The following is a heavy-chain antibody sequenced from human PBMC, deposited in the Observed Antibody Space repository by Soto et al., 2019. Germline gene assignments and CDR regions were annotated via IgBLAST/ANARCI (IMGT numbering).Heavy chain of an antibody. CDR3: ARDPLAAAGAFDI. D-gene: IGHD6-13*01. V-gene: IGHV4-31*03. J-gene: IGHJ3*02. CDR1: GGSISSGGYY. CDR2: IYYSGST. Sequence: SETLSLTCTVSGGSISSGGYYWSWIRQHPGKGLEWIGYIYYSGSTYYNPSLKSRVTISVDTSKNQFSLKLSSVTAADTAVYYCARDPLAAAGAFDIWGQGTMVTVSS.